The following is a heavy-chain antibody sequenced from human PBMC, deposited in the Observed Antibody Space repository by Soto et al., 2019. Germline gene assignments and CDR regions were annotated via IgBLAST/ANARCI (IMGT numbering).Heavy chain of an antibody. CDR1: GYICTGYY. V-gene: IGHV1-2*02. J-gene: IGHJ3*02. Sequence: ASVKVSGKASGYICTGYYIQWVRQAPGQGLEWMGWINTKTGGTKYAQKFQGRVTMTRDTSINTAYMEVSRLRSDDTAVYYCATDKVAFDMWGQGTMVTVSS. D-gene: IGHD3-9*01. CDR2: INTKTGGT. CDR3: ATDKVAFDM.